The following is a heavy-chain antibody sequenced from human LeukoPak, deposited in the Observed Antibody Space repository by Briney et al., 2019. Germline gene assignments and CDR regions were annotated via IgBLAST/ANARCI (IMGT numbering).Heavy chain of an antibody. Sequence: SVKVSCKASGGTFISYAISWVRQAPGQGREWMGGIIPIFGTANYAQKFQGRVTITADESTSTAYMELSSLRSEDTAVYYCARDYSGSYSFDYWGQGTLVTVSS. CDR2: IIPIFGTA. CDR3: ARDYSGSYSFDY. V-gene: IGHV1-69*01. CDR1: GGTFISYA. D-gene: IGHD1-26*01. J-gene: IGHJ4*02.